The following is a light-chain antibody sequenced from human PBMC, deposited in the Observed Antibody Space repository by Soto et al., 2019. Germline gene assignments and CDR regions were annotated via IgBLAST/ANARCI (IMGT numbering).Light chain of an antibody. CDR3: QQYGTSPFT. Sequence: EIVLTQSPGTLSLSPGERATLSCTASQSVGSNYLAWYQQKPGQAPRLLIYGASSRATGIPDRFSGSGSGTDFSLIISRLEPEDFAVYSCQQYGTSPFTFGQGTRLEIK. CDR1: QSVGSNY. V-gene: IGKV3-20*01. CDR2: GAS. J-gene: IGKJ5*01.